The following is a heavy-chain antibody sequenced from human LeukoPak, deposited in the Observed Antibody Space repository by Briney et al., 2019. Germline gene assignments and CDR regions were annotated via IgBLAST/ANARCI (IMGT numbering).Heavy chain of an antibody. Sequence: GGSLRLSCSASGFSFSNYGMHWVRQAPGKGLQWVAVIWDDGSSKYYADSVKGRFTISRDNSKNTLYLQMNSLRVEDTAVYYCAKGTGIIVVFATFDYWGQGTLVTVSS. V-gene: IGHV3-33*06. D-gene: IGHD3-22*01. CDR3: AKGTGIIVVFATFDY. J-gene: IGHJ4*02. CDR2: IWDDGSSK. CDR1: GFSFSNYG.